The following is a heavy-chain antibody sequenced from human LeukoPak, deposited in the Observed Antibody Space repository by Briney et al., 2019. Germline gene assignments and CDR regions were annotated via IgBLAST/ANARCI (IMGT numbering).Heavy chain of an antibody. D-gene: IGHD3-22*01. V-gene: IGHV3-23*01. CDR2: IGASGADT. Sequence: GGSLRLSCEASGFTFGSYAMTWVRQAPGKGLDWVSVIGASGADTYYADSVKGRFTISRDNAKNTLYLHMSSLRAEDTAVYFCARRPRDSSGYYLGAFHAWGQGTTVTVSS. J-gene: IGHJ3*01. CDR3: ARRPRDSSGYYLGAFHA. CDR1: GFTFGSYA.